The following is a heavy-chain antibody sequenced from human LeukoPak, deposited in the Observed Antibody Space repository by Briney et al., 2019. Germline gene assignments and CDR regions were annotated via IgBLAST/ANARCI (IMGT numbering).Heavy chain of an antibody. J-gene: IGHJ6*02. V-gene: IGHV3-48*04. CDR1: GFTFGDSS. CDR2: IISSSSTT. CDR3: ARGGTPMIIFYYCGMDV. D-gene: IGHD5-18*01. Sequence: GGSLRLSCAASGFTFGDSSMNWVRQAPGEGLEWVSYIISSSSTTYYAGSVKGRFTISRDNDKNSLFLQMNSLRPEDTAMYYCARGGTPMIIFYYCGMDVWGQGTTVTVSS.